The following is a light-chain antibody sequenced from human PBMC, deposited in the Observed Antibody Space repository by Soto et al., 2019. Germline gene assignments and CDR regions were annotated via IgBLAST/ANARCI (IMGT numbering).Light chain of an antibody. V-gene: IGLV2-23*02. J-gene: IGLJ2*01. CDR3: CSYAGSRVV. CDR2: EVT. CDR1: SSDVGSYNL. Sequence: QPVLTQPASVSGSPGQSITISCTGTSSDVGSYNLVSWYQQHPGKAPKLLIYEVTKRLSGVSNRFSGSKSGNTASLTISGLQAEDEADYYCCSYAGSRVVFGGGTKLTVL.